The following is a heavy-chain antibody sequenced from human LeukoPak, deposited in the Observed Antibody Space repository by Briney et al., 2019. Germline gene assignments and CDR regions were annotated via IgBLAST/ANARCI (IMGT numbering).Heavy chain of an antibody. CDR2: IYYSGST. CDR3: ARRPGIAVAVRLWHFDL. D-gene: IGHD6-19*01. CDR1: GGSISSYY. J-gene: IGHJ2*01. Sequence: SETLSLTCTVSGGSISSYYWSWIRQPPGKGLEWIGYIYYSGSTNYNPSLKSRVTISVDTSKNQFSLKLSSVTAADTAVYYCARRPGIAVAVRLWHFDLWGRGTLVTVSS. V-gene: IGHV4-59*08.